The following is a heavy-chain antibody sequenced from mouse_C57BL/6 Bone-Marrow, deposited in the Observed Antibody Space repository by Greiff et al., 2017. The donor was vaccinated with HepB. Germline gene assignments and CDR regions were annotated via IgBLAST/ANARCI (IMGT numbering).Heavy chain of an antibody. Sequence: EVQLVESGGGLVKPGGSLKLSCAASGFTFSDYGMHWVRQAPEKGLEWVAYISSGSSTIYYADTVKGRFTISRDNAKNTLFLQMTSLRSEDTAMYYCARPGGYYSFAYWGQGTLVTVSA. D-gene: IGHD2-3*01. CDR2: ISSGSSTI. CDR1: GFTFSDYG. CDR3: ARPGGYYSFAY. V-gene: IGHV5-17*01. J-gene: IGHJ3*01.